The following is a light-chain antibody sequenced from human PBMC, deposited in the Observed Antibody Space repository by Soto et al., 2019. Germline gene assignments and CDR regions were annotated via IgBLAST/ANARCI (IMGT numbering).Light chain of an antibody. Sequence: EIVLTQSPATLSLSPGERATLSCRASQSVSSYLAWYQHKPGQAPRLLIYGASFRATGMPARFSGSGFGTEFTLTISSLQSEDFAVYYFQQYNNWPRTFGQGTKVDIK. J-gene: IGKJ1*01. CDR2: GAS. CDR1: QSVSSY. CDR3: QQYNNWPRT. V-gene: IGKV3-15*01.